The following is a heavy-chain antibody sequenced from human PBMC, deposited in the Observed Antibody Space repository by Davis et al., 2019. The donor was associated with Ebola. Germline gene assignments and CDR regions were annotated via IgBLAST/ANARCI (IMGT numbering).Heavy chain of an antibody. CDR1: GFSFSHFA. Sequence: GESLKISCAASGFSFSHFAMHWVRQTPDKGLEWLGVVSFDGIRRYYADSVKGRFTISRDDSKNSLYLQMSSLRTEDTALYYCAKQSLRSTSLWFDPWGQGTLVTVSS. V-gene: IGHV3-30-3*02. CDR2: VSFDGIRR. J-gene: IGHJ5*02. D-gene: IGHD2-2*01. CDR3: AKQSLRSTSLWFDP.